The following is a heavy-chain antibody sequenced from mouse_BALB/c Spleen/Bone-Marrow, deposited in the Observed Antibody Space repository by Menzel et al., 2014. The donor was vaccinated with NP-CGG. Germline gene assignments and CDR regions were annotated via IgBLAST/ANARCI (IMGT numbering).Heavy chain of an antibody. Sequence: EVMLVESGGGLVQPGGSLKLSCAASGFTFSSYGMSWVRQTPDKRQELVATINTNGGNTYYPDSVKGRLTISRDSAKNTLYLQMSSLKSEDTAMYYCARGLDYWGQGTTLTVSS. V-gene: IGHV5-6-3*01. CDR1: GFTFSSYG. CDR2: INTNGGNT. J-gene: IGHJ2*01. CDR3: ARGLDY.